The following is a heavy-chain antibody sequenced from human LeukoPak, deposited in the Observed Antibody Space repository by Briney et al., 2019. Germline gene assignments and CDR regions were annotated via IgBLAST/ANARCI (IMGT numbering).Heavy chain of an antibody. CDR2: ISAYNGNT. V-gene: IGHV1-18*03. CDR3: ARVSRLYYDTSGRIFDY. Sequence: ASVKVSCKASGYTFTSYGISWVRQAPGQGLEWMGWISAYNGNTNYAQKLQGRVTMTRDTSISTVYMELSRLRSDDMAVYYCARVSRLYYDTSGRIFDYWGQGTLVTVSS. CDR1: GYTFTSYG. D-gene: IGHD3-22*01. J-gene: IGHJ4*02.